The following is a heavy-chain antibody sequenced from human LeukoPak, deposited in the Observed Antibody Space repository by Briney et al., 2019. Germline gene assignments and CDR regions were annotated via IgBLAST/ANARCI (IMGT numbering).Heavy chain of an antibody. CDR2: IYYSGST. Sequence: SWTLSLTCTVSGGSISSSDYYWGWIRQPPGTGLAWIGNIYYSGSTYYNPSLKSRVTISLDTSRNQFSLKLNSVTAADTAVYYCARSDSSSSLVFGSYYGMDVWGQGTTVTVSS. J-gene: IGHJ6*02. V-gene: IGHV4-39*01. CDR1: GGSISSSDYY. CDR3: ARSDSSSSLVFGSYYGMDV. D-gene: IGHD6-6*01.